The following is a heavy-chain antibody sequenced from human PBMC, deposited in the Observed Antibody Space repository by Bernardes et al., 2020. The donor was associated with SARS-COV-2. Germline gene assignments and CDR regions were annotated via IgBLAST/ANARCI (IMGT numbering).Heavy chain of an antibody. D-gene: IGHD4-17*01. CDR2: ISGSGGST. CDR1: GFTFSSYA. V-gene: IGHV3-23*01. CDR3: SKDLEGEYDDGDYDY. J-gene: IGHJ4*02. Sequence: GGSLRLSCAASGFTFSSYAMSWVRQAPGKGLAWVSAISGSGGSTYYADSVKGRFTISRDNSKNTLYLQMNSLRAEDTAVYYCSKDLEGEYDDGDYDYWCQGTLVTVSS.